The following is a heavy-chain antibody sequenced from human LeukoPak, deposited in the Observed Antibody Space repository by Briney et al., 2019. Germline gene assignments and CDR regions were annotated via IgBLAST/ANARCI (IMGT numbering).Heavy chain of an antibody. V-gene: IGHV3-11*01. CDR1: GFTFCDYY. CDR2: ISSSGSTI. D-gene: IGHD6-19*01. J-gene: IGHJ6*03. Sequence: SGGSLRLSCAASGFTFCDYYMSWIRQAPGKGLEWVSYISSSGSTIYYADSVKGRFTISRDNAKNSLYLQMNSLRAEDTAVYYCARDGLGPRGYYYYMDVWGKGTTVTVSS. CDR3: ARDGLGPRGYYYYMDV.